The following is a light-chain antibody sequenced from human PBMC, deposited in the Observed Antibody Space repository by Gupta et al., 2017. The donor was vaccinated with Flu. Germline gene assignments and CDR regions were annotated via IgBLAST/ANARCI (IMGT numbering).Light chain of an antibody. CDR3: QQTYT. CDR2: GAS. V-gene: IGKV3-15*01. J-gene: IGKJ3*01. CDR1: QTVSSN. Sequence: LLTQSPATLSVSPRERATLYCRASQTVSSNLAWYQHKPGQAPRLLIYGASTRATGVRGRFSGSGSGTDFTRTISRVQSEDFADYYGQQTYTFGHGTTVEIK.